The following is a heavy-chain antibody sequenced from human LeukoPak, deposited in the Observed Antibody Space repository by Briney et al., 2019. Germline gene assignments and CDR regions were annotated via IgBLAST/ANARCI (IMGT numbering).Heavy chain of an antibody. Sequence: GGSLRPSCAASGFTFSSYAMHWVRQAPGKGLEWVAVVSYDGSNKYYADSVTSRFTISRDNSKNTLFLQMNSLRAEDAAVYYCATIGDRRTGELYRIDYWGQGTLVTVSS. CDR2: VSYDGSNK. D-gene: IGHD7-27*01. CDR3: ATIGDRRTGELYRIDY. V-gene: IGHV3-30-3*01. J-gene: IGHJ4*02. CDR1: GFTFSSYA.